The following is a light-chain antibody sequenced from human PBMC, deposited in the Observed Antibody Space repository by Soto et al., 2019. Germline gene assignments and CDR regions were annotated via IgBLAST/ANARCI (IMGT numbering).Light chain of an antibody. CDR2: AAS. V-gene: IGKV1-8*01. J-gene: IGKJ4*01. CDR1: QGISSY. Sequence: AIRLPQSQSSLSASRGDRVTITCRASQGISSYLALYQQKPGKAPKLLIYAASTLQSGVPSRFSGSGSGTDFTLTISCMQSEDLANYYCQQYYSYPLTFGGGTKVYIK. CDR3: QQYYSYPLT.